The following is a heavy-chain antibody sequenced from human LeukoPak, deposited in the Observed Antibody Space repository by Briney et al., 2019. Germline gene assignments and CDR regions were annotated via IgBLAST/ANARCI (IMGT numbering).Heavy chain of an antibody. Sequence: ASVKVSCKASGYTFTSYAMHWVRQAPGQRLEWMGWINAGNGNTKYSQKFQGRVTITRDTSASTAYMELSSLRSEDTAVYYCARGVPALWFGDKGLDVWGQGTTVTVSS. J-gene: IGHJ6*02. D-gene: IGHD3-10*01. CDR2: INAGNGNT. V-gene: IGHV1-3*01. CDR1: GYTFTSYA. CDR3: ARGVPALWFGDKGLDV.